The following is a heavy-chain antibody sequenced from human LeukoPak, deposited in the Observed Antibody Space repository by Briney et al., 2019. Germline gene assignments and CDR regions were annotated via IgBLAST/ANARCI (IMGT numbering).Heavy chain of an antibody. CDR2: VKNRGDGRTT. D-gene: IGHD3-16*01. Sequence: GGSLRLSCVVSTFTKAWMNWVRQAPGKGLEWVGRVKNRGDGRTTDYAAPVKGRLTISRDDSKRTVYLQMNSLKTEDTAVYFCTTEYYGGFDYWGQGTLVTVSS. J-gene: IGHJ4*02. V-gene: IGHV3-15*07. CDR3: TTEYYGGFDY. CDR1: TFTKAW.